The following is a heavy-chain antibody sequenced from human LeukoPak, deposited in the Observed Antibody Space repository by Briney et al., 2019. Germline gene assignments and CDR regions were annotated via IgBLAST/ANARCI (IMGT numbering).Heavy chain of an antibody. CDR1: GYTFTSYA. V-gene: IGHV1-3*01. Sequence: ASVKVSCKASGYTFTSYAMHWVRQAPGQRLEWMGWINAGNGNTKYSQKFQGRVTITRDTSASTAYMELSSLRSEDTAVYYCARAGIGSSWTPAQYGMDVWGQGTTVTVSS. CDR2: INAGNGNT. J-gene: IGHJ6*02. CDR3: ARAGIGSSWTPAQYGMDV. D-gene: IGHD6-13*01.